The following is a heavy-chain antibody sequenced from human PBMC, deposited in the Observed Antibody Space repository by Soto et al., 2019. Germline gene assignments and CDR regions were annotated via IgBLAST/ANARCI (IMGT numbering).Heavy chain of an antibody. CDR1: GYTFTSYY. CDR3: ARGITMIVVVITNVDDWFDP. CDR2: INPSGGST. V-gene: IGHV1-46*01. Sequence: GASVKVSCKASGYTFTSYYMHWVRQAPGQGLEWMGIINPSGGSTSYAQKFQGRVTMTRDTSTSTVYMELSSLRSEDTAVYYCARGITMIVVVITNVDDWFDPWGQGTLVTVSS. J-gene: IGHJ5*02. D-gene: IGHD3-22*01.